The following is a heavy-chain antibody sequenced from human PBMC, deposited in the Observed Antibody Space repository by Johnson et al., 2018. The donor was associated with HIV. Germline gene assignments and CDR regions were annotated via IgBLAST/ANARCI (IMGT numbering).Heavy chain of an antibody. J-gene: IGHJ3*02. D-gene: IGHD6-6*01. V-gene: IGHV3-23*04. CDR2: ISGSSDRS. CDR3: ARDREQLVRYAFDI. Sequence: MLLVESGGGLVQPGGSLRLSCAASGFTFSSYAMNWVRQAPGKGLEWVSAISGSSDRSYYADSVKGHFTISRDNSKNTLYLQMNSLRAEDTAVYYCARDREQLVRYAFDIWGQGTMVTVSS. CDR1: GFTFSSYA.